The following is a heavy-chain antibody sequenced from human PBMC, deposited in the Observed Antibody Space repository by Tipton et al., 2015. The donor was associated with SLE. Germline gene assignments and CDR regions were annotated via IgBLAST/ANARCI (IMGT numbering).Heavy chain of an antibody. Sequence: TLSLTCAVSGYSISSGYYWGWIRQPPGKGLEWIGSIYHSGSTYYNPSLKSRVTISVDTSKNQFSLKLSSVTAADTAVYYCARDLGYYMDVWGKGTTVTVSS. V-gene: IGHV4-38-2*02. J-gene: IGHJ6*03. D-gene: IGHD7-27*01. CDR2: IYHSGST. CDR3: ARDLGYYMDV. CDR1: GYSISSGYY.